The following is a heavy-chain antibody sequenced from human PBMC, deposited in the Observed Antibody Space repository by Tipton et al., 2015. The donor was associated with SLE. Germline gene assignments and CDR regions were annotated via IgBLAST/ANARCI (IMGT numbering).Heavy chain of an antibody. J-gene: IGHJ6*03. V-gene: IGHV4-61*02. CDR2: IYTSGST. CDR1: GGSISSGSYY. CDR3: ARAGYYYYYMDV. D-gene: IGHD3-10*01. Sequence: TLSLTCTVSGGSISSGSYYWSWIRQPAGKGLEWIGRIYTSGSTNYNPSLTSRVTISVDTSKNQFSLKLSSVTAADTAVYYCARAGYYYYYMDVWGKGTTVTVSS.